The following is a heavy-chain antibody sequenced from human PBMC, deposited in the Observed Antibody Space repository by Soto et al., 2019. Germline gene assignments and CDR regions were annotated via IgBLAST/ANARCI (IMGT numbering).Heavy chain of an antibody. CDR2: IWYDGSNK. V-gene: IGHV3-33*01. D-gene: IGHD2-2*01. Sequence: GGSLRLSCAASGFTFSSYGMQWVRQAPGKGLEWVAVIWYDGSNKYYADSVKGRFTISRDNSKNTLYLQMNSLRAEDTAVYYCASSTIDHYYYYGMDVWGQGTTVTVSS. CDR1: GFTFSSYG. CDR3: ASSTIDHYYYYGMDV. J-gene: IGHJ6*02.